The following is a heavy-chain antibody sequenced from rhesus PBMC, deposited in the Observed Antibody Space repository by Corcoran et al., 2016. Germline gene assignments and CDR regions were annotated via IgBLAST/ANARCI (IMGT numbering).Heavy chain of an antibody. CDR1: GFTFSSYW. CDR3: AKDPTVTTSGY. D-gene: IGHD4-35*01. V-gene: IGHV3S42*01. J-gene: IGHJ4*01. Sequence: EVQLVESGGGLAKPGGSLRLSCAASGFTFSSYWRNWVRQTPGKGLEWISVNNSGGGSTYYADSLKGRFTISRDNSKNPLSLQMNSLRAEDTAVYYCAKDPTVTTSGYWGQGVLVTVSS. CDR2: NNSGGGST.